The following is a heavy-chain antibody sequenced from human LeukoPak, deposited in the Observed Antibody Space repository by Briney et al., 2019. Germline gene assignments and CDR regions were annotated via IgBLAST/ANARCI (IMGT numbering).Heavy chain of an antibody. Sequence: SETLSLTCTVSGGSISSYYWSWIRQPAGKGLEWIGRIYISGSGSTNYNPSLKSRVTMSVDTSKNQFSLKLNSVTAADTAVYYCAKSNGYGLVDIWGQGTMVTVSS. CDR1: GGSISSYY. V-gene: IGHV4-4*07. CDR2: IYISGSGST. D-gene: IGHD3-10*01. J-gene: IGHJ3*02. CDR3: AKSNGYGLVDI.